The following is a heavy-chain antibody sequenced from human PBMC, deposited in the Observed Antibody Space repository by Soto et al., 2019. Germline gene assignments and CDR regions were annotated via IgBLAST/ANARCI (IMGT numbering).Heavy chain of an antibody. CDR2: INHSGST. D-gene: IGHD3-10*01. CDR1: GGSFSGYY. Sequence: PSETLSLTCAVYGGSFSGYYWSWVRQPPGKGLEWIGEINHSGSTNYNPSLKSRVTISVDTSKNQFSLKLSSVTAADTAVYYCARVVLMVRGVIYPWGQGTLVTVSS. J-gene: IGHJ5*02. V-gene: IGHV4-34*01. CDR3: ARVVLMVRGVIYP.